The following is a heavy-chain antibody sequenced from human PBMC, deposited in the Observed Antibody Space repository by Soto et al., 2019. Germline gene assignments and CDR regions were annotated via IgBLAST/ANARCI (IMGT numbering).Heavy chain of an antibody. J-gene: IGHJ4*02. CDR2: MWPDGSGE. Sequence: QVQLVESGGGVVQPGRSLRLSCATSGFIFSEQGIHWVRQAPGKGLEWVAFMWPDGSGEVYVDSVRGRFKISRDNVKNMVFVQMDTLRAEDTAVYYCVRNCEIGEWNFDYRGQGTLVTVSS. CDR1: GFIFSEQG. CDR3: VRNCEIGEWNFDY. D-gene: IGHD3-3*01. V-gene: IGHV3-33*01.